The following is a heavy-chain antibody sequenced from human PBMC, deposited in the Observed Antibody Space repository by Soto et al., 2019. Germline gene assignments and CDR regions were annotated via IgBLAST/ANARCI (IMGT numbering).Heavy chain of an antibody. V-gene: IGHV4-59*02. D-gene: IGHD2-21*02. J-gene: IGHJ4*02. Sequence: SETLSLTCTVSGPSVTSHYWSWIRQPPGKGLEWIGYIYHTGSTNYNPSLKRRVTISVDTSKNQFSLKLSSVTAADTAVYYCARQRTSVVTQAYFDDWGQGSLVTVSS. CDR1: GPSVTSHY. CDR3: ARQRTSVVTQAYFDD. CDR2: IYHTGST.